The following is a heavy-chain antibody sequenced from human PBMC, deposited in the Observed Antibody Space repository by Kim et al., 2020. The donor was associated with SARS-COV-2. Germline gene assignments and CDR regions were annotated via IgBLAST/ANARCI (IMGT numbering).Heavy chain of an antibody. J-gene: IGHJ4*02. Sequence: GGSLRLSCAASGFTFSSYAMSWVRQAPGKGLEWVSAISGSGGSTYYADSVKGRFTISRDNSKNTLYLQMNSLRAEDTAVYYCAKTGRSSSWYVVGLGFDYWGQGTLVTVSS. V-gene: IGHV3-23*01. D-gene: IGHD6-13*01. CDR1: GFTFSSYA. CDR2: ISGSGGST. CDR3: AKTGRSSSWYVVGLGFDY.